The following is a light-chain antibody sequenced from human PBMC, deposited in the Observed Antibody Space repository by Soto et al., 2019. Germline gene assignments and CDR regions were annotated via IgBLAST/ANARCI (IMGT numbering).Light chain of an antibody. V-gene: IGKV3-11*01. J-gene: IGKJ1*01. CDR1: QSVTSY. CDR3: QHHNNWFSWT. Sequence: EIVLTQSPATLSLSPGERATLSCRASQSVTSYLAWYQQKPGQAPRLLIYGTSNRATGIPARFRGSGSGTDFTLTISSLEPEDFAVYYCQHHNNWFSWTFGQGTKVEIK. CDR2: GTS.